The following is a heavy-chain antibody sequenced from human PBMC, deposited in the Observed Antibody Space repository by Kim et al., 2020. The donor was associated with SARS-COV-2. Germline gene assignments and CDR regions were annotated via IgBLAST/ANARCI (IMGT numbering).Heavy chain of an antibody. CDR2: MNPNSGNT. Sequence: ASVKVSCKASGYTFNNYDINWVRQAPGQGPEWMGWMNPNSGNTGYAQKFQGRVTMTRSTSTSTAYMELSSLRSDDTAVYFCARGFGMLRGFLFAYWGQGT. D-gene: IGHD3-10*01. CDR1: GYTFNNYD. V-gene: IGHV1-8*02. CDR3: ARGFGMLRGFLFAY. J-gene: IGHJ4*02.